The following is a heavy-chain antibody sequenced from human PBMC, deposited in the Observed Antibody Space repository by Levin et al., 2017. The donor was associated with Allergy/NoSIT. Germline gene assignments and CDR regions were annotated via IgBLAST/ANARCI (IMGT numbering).Heavy chain of an antibody. V-gene: IGHV3-33*01. CDR2: IWYDGSNK. CDR3: AREFLPSGFDP. Sequence: GGSLRLSCAASGFTFSSYGMHWVRQAPGKGLEWVAVIWYDGSNKYYADSVKGRFTISRDNSKNTLYLQMNSLRAEDTAVYYCAREFLPSGFDPWGQGTLVTVSS. J-gene: IGHJ5*02. CDR1: GFTFSSYG.